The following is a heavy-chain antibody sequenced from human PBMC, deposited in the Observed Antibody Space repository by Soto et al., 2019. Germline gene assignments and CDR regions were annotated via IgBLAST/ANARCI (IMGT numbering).Heavy chain of an antibody. CDR3: ARDGQQLLAKDYFDY. J-gene: IGHJ4*02. D-gene: IGHD6-19*01. CDR2: ISYDGSNK. Sequence: QVQLVESGGGVVQPGRSLRLSCAASGFTFSSYAMHWVRQAPGKGLEWVAVISYDGSNKYYADSVKGRFTISRDNSKNTLYLQMNSLRAEDTAVYYCARDGQQLLAKDYFDYWGQGTLVTVSS. CDR1: GFTFSSYA. V-gene: IGHV3-30-3*01.